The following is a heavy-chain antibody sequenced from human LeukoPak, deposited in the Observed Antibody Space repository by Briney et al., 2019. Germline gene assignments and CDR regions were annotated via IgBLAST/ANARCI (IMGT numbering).Heavy chain of an antibody. Sequence: PSETLSLTCTVSGGSISSGGYSWSWIRQPPGKGLEWIGYIYYSGRTYYNPSLKSRVTISVDTSKNQFSLKLSSVTAADTAVYYCARAGSSWEFDYWGQGTLVTVSS. V-gene: IGHV4-30-4*07. D-gene: IGHD6-13*01. CDR3: ARAGSSWEFDY. CDR1: GGSISSGGYS. CDR2: IYYSGRT. J-gene: IGHJ4*02.